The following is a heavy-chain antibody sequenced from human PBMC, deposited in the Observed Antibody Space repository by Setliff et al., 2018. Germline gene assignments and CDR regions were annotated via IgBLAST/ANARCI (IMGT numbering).Heavy chain of an antibody. CDR2: VSGSEDST. V-gene: IGHV3-23*01. Sequence: PGESLKISCAASTFISTTYTMIWVRQAPGKGLEWVSSVSGSEDSTYYADSVKGRFTISRDNHKNTLYLQMNSLRVEDTAVYYCARDVFDFRTGQAGPWGQGTLVTVSS. D-gene: IGHD3-3*01. CDR1: TFISTTYT. CDR3: ARDVFDFRTGQAGP. J-gene: IGHJ5*02.